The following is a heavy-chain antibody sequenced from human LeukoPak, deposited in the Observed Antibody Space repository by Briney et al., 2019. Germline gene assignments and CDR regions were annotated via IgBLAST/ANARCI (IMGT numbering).Heavy chain of an antibody. CDR1: GFTFSSYS. Sequence: GGSLRLSCAASGFTFSSYSMNWVRQAPGKGLEWVSTISGGGGSTYYADSVKGRFTISRDNSKNTLYLQVNSLRAEDTAVYYCARVEGYSYGYFDYWGQGTLVTVSS. CDR2: ISGGGGST. D-gene: IGHD5-18*01. V-gene: IGHV3-23*01. J-gene: IGHJ4*02. CDR3: ARVEGYSYGYFDY.